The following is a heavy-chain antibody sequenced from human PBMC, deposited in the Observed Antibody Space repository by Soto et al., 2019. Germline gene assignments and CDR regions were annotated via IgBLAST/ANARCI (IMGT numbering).Heavy chain of an antibody. CDR1: GFTFSSYW. J-gene: IGHJ4*02. CDR3: ARGSSNGWYYFDY. V-gene: IGHV3-7*01. D-gene: IGHD6-19*01. Sequence: GGSLRLSCAASGFTFSSYWMNWVRQAPGKGLEWVAKIKQDGSEKYYVDSVKGRFTISRDNTKNSLSLLMNSLRAEDTAVYYCARGSSNGWYYFDYWGQGTLVTVSS. CDR2: IKQDGSEK.